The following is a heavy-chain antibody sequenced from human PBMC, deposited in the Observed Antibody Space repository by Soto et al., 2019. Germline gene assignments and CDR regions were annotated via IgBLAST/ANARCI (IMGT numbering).Heavy chain of an antibody. V-gene: IGHV4-39*01. CDR1: GGSISSSSYY. CDR2: IYYSGST. D-gene: IGHD6-6*01. Sequence: SETLSLTCTVSGGSISSSSYYWGWIRQPPGKGLEWIGSIYYSGSTYYNPSLKSRVTISVDTSKNQFSLKLSSVTAADTAVYYCARLTEYSSKRGFDYWGQGTLVTVSS. CDR3: ARLTEYSSKRGFDY. J-gene: IGHJ4*02.